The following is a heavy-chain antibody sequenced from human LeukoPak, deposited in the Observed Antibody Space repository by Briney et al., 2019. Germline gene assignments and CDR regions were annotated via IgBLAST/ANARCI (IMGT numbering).Heavy chain of an antibody. D-gene: IGHD4-17*01. Sequence: PSETLSLTCTVSGGSISSYYWSWIRQPPGKGLEWIGYIYYSGSTNYNPSLKSRVTISVDTSKNQFSLKLSSVTAADTAVYYCAREDGDYQGSLTFDYWGQGTLVTVSS. CDR1: GGSISSYY. J-gene: IGHJ4*02. CDR2: IYYSGST. V-gene: IGHV4-59*01. CDR3: AREDGDYQGSLTFDY.